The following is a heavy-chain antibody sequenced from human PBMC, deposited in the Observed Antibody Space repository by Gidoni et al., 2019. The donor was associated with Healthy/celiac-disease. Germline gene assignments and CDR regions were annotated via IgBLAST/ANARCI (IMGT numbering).Heavy chain of an antibody. CDR1: GGSISSGDYY. D-gene: IGHD3-22*01. CDR2: IYYSGST. V-gene: IGHV4-30-4*01. CDR3: ARGTSAYYYDRQWYFDL. J-gene: IGHJ2*01. Sequence: QVQLQESGPGLVKPSQTLSLTCTVSGGSISSGDYYWSWMRQPPGKGLEWIGYIYYSGSTYYNPSLKSRVTISVDTSKNQFSLKLSSVTAADTAVYYCARGTSAYYYDRQWYFDLWGRGTLVTVSS.